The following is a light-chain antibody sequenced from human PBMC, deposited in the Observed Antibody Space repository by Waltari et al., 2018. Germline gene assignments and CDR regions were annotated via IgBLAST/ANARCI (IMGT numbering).Light chain of an antibody. Sequence: EIMLTQSPGTLYLSPGERATLSCRASQSIGIYLAWYQQRPGPAPRLLIYGASNRATSIPDSFRGSGSWTDFSLTISRLDPEDFAVYYCQHYVRLPVTFCHVTKVAIK. V-gene: IGKV3-20*01. J-gene: IGKJ1*01. CDR2: GAS. CDR1: QSIGIY. CDR3: QHYVRLPVT.